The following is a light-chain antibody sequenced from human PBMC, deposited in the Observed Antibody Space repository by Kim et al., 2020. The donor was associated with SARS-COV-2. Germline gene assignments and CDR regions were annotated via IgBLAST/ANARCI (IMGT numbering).Light chain of an antibody. Sequence: SVSPGERATLSCRASQSVSTNVAWYQQKPGQAPRLLIYDASNRATGIPARFSGSGSGTDFTLTISSLEPEDFAVYYCQQRSNWRYTFGQGTKLEI. V-gene: IGKV3-11*01. CDR1: QSVSTN. J-gene: IGKJ2*01. CDR2: DAS. CDR3: QQRSNWRYT.